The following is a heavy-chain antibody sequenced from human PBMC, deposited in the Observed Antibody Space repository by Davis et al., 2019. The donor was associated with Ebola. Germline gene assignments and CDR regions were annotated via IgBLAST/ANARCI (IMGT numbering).Heavy chain of an antibody. CDR3: ARAPNYDVLTGTSSYYFDY. V-gene: IGHV1-18*04. CDR2: ISGFNTNT. D-gene: IGHD3-9*01. J-gene: IGHJ4*02. Sequence: ASVKVSCKSSGYTFTSYGLVWVRQVPGLGLEWMGWISGFNTNTNFAQKFQGRVTVSKDTSTNTAYMDLRSLTSDDTAIYYSARAPNYDVLTGTSSYYFDYWGQGTLVTVSS. CDR1: GYTFTSYG.